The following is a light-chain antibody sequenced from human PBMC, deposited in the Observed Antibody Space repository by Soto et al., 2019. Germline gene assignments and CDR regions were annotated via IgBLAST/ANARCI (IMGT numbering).Light chain of an antibody. V-gene: IGLV8-61*01. CDR3: VVYMDSGIWV. Sequence: QTVVTQEPSFSVSPGGTVTLTCGFSSGSVSTSYYPSWYQQTPGQAPRTLIYSTNTRSSGVPDRFSSSILGNKAALTITGAQADDEADYYCVVYMDSGIWVFGVGTKVTVL. J-gene: IGLJ3*02. CDR1: SGSVSTSYY. CDR2: STN.